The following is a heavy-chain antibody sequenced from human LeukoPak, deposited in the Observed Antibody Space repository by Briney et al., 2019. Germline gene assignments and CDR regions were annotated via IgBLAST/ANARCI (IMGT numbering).Heavy chain of an antibody. Sequence: GGSLSLSCAASVFPFSSYDMHGVPHATGKGLEWVSAIGTGGDTYYPGSVKGRFTISRENAKNSLYLQMNSLRAGDTAVYYCARGDSSGWLLDYWGQGTLVTVSS. V-gene: IGHV3-13*01. CDR3: ARGDSSGWLLDY. CDR1: VFPFSSYD. J-gene: IGHJ4*02. D-gene: IGHD6-19*01. CDR2: IGTGGDT.